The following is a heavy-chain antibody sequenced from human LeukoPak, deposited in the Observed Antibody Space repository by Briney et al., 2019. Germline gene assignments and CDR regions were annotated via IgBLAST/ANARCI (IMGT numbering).Heavy chain of an antibody. J-gene: IGHJ6*02. CDR1: GFSIARYW. D-gene: IGHD2-2*01. CDR3: ARSSTNFRYYYYYNMDV. CDR2: IYPDDSET. V-gene: IGHV5-51*01. Sequence: GESLKISCKGSGFSIARYWIGWVRQMPGKGLEWMGIIYPDDSETRYSPSFQGQVIISADKSTNAAFLRWSSLKASDTAMYFCARSSTNFRYYYYYNMDVWGQGTTVTVSS.